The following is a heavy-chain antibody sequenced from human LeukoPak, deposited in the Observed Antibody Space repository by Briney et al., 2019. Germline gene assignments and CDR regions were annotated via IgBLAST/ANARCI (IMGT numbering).Heavy chain of an antibody. Sequence: GGSLRLSCAASGFTFRSYWMSWVRQAPGKGLEWVANIKQDGTEKYYVGSVKGRFTISRDNAKNTLYLQMNSLRAEDTAVYYCASLKPIPTWGQGTLVTVSS. CDR3: ASLKPIPT. V-gene: IGHV3-7*02. J-gene: IGHJ4*02. CDR2: IKQDGTEK. D-gene: IGHD1-14*01. CDR1: GFTFRSYW.